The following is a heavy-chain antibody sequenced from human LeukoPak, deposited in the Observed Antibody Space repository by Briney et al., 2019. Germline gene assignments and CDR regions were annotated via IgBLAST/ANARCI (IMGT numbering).Heavy chain of an antibody. CDR2: IYHSGST. D-gene: IGHD2-2*01. J-gene: IGHJ5*02. V-gene: IGHV4-30-2*01. CDR1: GGSISSGGYS. Sequence: PSQTLSLTCAVSGGSISSGGYSWRWIRQPPGKGLEWIVYIYHSGSTYYNPSLKSGVTISVGRSKNQFSLKLSSVPAADTAVYYCARFGTPGYCSSTSCLPQLNWFDPWGQGTLVTVSS. CDR3: ARFGTPGYCSSTSCLPQLNWFDP.